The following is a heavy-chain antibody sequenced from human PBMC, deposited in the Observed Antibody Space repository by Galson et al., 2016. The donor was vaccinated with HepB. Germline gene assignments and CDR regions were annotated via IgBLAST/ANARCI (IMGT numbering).Heavy chain of an antibody. J-gene: IGHJ4*02. D-gene: IGHD3/OR15-3a*01. CDR1: GSTFSTYP. CDR2: INAGGNNR. CDR3: VKYVGLDGFDY. V-gene: IGHV3-23*01. Sequence: SLRLSCAASGSTFSTYPMGWVRQAPGKGPEWVSGINAGGNNRYYSDSVEGRFAISRDNSKNTLYLQLDNLRGEDTAVYYCVKYVGLDGFDYWGQGTLVIVSS.